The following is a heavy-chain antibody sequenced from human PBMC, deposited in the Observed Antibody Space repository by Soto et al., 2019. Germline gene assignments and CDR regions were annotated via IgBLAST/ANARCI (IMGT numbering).Heavy chain of an antibody. D-gene: IGHD3-9*01. CDR3: ARQYFDMGGDY. Sequence: GXSLKISCESSGYTFANYWIGWVRQMPGKGLEWMGIIYPGDSDTRYSPSFQGQVTISADKSISTAYLQWSSLKASDTAMYYCARQYFDMGGDYWGQGTLVTVSS. J-gene: IGHJ4*02. CDR1: GYTFANYW. CDR2: IYPGDSDT. V-gene: IGHV5-51*01.